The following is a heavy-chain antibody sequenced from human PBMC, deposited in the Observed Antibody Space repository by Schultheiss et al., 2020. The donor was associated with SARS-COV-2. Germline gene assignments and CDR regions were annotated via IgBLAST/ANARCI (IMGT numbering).Heavy chain of an antibody. CDR3: AGGWGNWNYVLDY. D-gene: IGHD1-7*01. Sequence: SETLSLTCTVSGGSISSYYWDWIRQPPGKGLEWVGSIYYSGSTNYNPTLKGGVTISMDMSKNQFSLRVRTVTAADTAVYYCAGGWGNWNYVLDYWGQGTLVTVSS. V-gene: IGHV4-59*01. CDR1: GGSISSYY. CDR2: IYYSGST. J-gene: IGHJ4*02.